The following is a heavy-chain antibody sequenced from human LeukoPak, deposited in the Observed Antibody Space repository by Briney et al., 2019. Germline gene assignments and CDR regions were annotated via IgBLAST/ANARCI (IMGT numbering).Heavy chain of an antibody. CDR3: ARDPSHYYYMDV. Sequence: GASVKVSCKASGYTFTGYYLHWVRQAPGQGLEWMGWLDPKNGGTKYAQKFKGRVTMTRDTSISTLYMEINSLTSDDTAVYYCARDPSHYYYMDVWGKGTTVTVSS. CDR2: LDPKNGGT. J-gene: IGHJ6*03. V-gene: IGHV1-2*02. CDR1: GYTFTGYY.